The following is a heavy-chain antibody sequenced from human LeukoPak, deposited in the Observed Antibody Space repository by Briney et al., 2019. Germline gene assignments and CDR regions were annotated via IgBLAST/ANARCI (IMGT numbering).Heavy chain of an antibody. CDR1: GGSINGYY. J-gene: IGHJ4*02. D-gene: IGHD3-22*01. CDR3: ARADYDTSLYYHTFDY. Sequence: SETLSLTCTVSGGSINGYYWSWIRQPPEKGLEWIGYIYYRGSTNYNPSLKSRVTMSVDTSRNQFSLTLSSMTAADTAVYYCARADYDTSLYYHTFDYWGQGTLVTVSS. V-gene: IGHV4-59*01. CDR2: IYYRGST.